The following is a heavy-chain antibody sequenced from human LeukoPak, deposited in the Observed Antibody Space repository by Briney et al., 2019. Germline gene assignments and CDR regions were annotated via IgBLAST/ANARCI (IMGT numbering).Heavy chain of an antibody. CDR1: GFTFSGSA. CDR2: IRSKANSYAT. D-gene: IGHD2-21*01. CDR3: PIVGYMDV. Sequence: PGGSLKLSCAASGFTFSGSAMHWVRQASGKGLEWVGRIRSKANSYATAYAASVKGRFTISRDDSKNTAYLQMNSLKTEDTAVYYCPIVGYMDVWGKGTTVTVSS. J-gene: IGHJ6*03. V-gene: IGHV3-73*01.